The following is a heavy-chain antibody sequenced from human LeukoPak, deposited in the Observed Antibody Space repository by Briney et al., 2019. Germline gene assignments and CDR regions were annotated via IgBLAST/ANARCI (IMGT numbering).Heavy chain of an antibody. J-gene: IGHJ4*02. CDR2: IGNSGSDT. CDR3: AQRYYYLNY. CDR1: GFTFVTYA. Sequence: PGGSLRLSCGASGFTFVTYAMSWVRQTPGKGLDWVATIGNSGSDTYYADSVKGRFTISRDNSKNMLYLQMNVLTVEDTAVYYCAQRYYYLNYWGQGTLVTVSS. D-gene: IGHD2-15*01. V-gene: IGHV3-23*01.